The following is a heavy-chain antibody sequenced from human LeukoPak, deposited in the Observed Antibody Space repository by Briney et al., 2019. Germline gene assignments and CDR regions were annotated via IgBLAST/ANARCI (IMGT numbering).Heavy chain of an antibody. V-gene: IGHV3-7*01. J-gene: IGHJ4*02. D-gene: IGHD5-18*01. Sequence: PGGSLRLSCAASGFTFSSYWMSWVRQAPGKGLEWVANIKQDGSEKYYVDSVKGRFTISRDNAKNSLYLQMNSLRDEDTAVYYCATEKRGYSYGSPAALGYWGQGTLVTVSS. CDR3: ATEKRGYSYGSPAALGY. CDR1: GFTFSSYW. CDR2: IKQDGSEK.